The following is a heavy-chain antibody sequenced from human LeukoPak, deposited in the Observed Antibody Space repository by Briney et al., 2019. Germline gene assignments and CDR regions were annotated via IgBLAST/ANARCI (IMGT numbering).Heavy chain of an antibody. V-gene: IGHV1-18*01. Sequence: ASVKVSCKASGYTFTSYGISWVRQAPGQGLEWMGWISAYNGNTNYAQKFQGRVTITKNTSISTAYMELSSLRSDDTAVYYCARGPDYCSRTSCPYYFASWGQGTLVTVSS. D-gene: IGHD2-2*01. CDR3: ARGPDYCSRTSCPYYFAS. J-gene: IGHJ4*02. CDR1: GYTFTSYG. CDR2: ISAYNGNT.